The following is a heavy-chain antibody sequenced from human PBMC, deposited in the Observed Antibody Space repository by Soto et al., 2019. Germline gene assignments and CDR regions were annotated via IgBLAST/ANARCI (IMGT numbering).Heavy chain of an antibody. V-gene: IGHV3-23*01. Sequence: GGSLRLSCAASGFTFSSYAMSWVRQAPGKGLEWVSAISGSGGSTYYADTVKGRFTISRDNSKNTLDLQMNSLRAEDTAVYYCAKDRQYYDSSGYHDAFDIWGQGTMVTVSS. CDR1: GFTFSSYA. CDR3: AKDRQYYDSSGYHDAFDI. CDR2: ISGSGGST. J-gene: IGHJ3*02. D-gene: IGHD3-22*01.